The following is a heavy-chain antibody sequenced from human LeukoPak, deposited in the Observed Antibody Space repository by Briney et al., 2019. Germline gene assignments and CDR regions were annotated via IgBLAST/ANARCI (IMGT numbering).Heavy chain of an antibody. J-gene: IGHJ6*03. D-gene: IGHD6-19*01. Sequence: SETLSLTCAVYGGSFSGYYWSWIRQPPGKGLEWIGEINHSGSTNYNPSLKSRVTISVGTSKNRFSLKLSSVTAADTAVYYCARGWSSGWYGARPYYYYMDVWGKGTTVIVSS. CDR3: ARGWSSGWYGARPYYYYMDV. CDR2: INHSGST. V-gene: IGHV4-34*01. CDR1: GGSFSGYY.